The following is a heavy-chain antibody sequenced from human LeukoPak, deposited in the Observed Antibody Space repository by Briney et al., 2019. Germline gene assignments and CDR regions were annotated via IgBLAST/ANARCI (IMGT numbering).Heavy chain of an antibody. CDR3: ARDLDSNYGFDY. CDR2: ISAYNGNT. CDR1: GYTFSSYG. V-gene: IGHV1-18*01. Sequence: ASVKVSCKASGYTFSSYGISWVRQAPGQGLEWMGWISAYNGNTNYAQKLQGRVTMTTDTSTSTAYMELRSLRSEDTAVYYCARDLDSNYGFDYWGQGTLVTVSS. D-gene: IGHD4-11*01. J-gene: IGHJ4*02.